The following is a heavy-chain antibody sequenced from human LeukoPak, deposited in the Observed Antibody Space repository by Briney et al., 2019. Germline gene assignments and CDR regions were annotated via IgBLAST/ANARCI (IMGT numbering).Heavy chain of an antibody. J-gene: IGHJ4*02. CDR2: ISYDGSNK. CDR3: ARGLWPYYFDY. CDR1: GFTFSSYA. V-gene: IGHV3-30*04. Sequence: GGCLRLSCAASGFTFSSYAMHWVRQAPGKGLGWEAVISYDGSNKYYADSVKGRFTISRDNSKNTLYLQMNSLRAEDTAVYYCARGLWPYYFDYWGQGTLVTVSS. D-gene: IGHD3-16*01.